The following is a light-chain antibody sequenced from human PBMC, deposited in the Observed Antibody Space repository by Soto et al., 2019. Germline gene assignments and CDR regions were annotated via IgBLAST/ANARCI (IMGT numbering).Light chain of an antibody. Sequence: EIVMTQSPASLSVSPGETATLSCRASQRVGINLAWYQQKPGQAPRLLIYGASARATGIPARFSGGGSGAEYTLTISSLQSEDFAVYYCQQCDKWPRTFGQGTKVDIK. V-gene: IGKV3-15*01. CDR1: QRVGIN. CDR3: QQCDKWPRT. CDR2: GAS. J-gene: IGKJ1*01.